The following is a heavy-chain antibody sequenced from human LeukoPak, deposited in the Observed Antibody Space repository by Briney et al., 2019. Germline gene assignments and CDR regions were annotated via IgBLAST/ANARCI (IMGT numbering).Heavy chain of an antibody. CDR3: ASVHTAMVTFDY. CDR2: VHLDGRT. V-gene: IGHV4-4*02. Sequence: SGTLSLTCGVSGGSVINTNWWTWVRQPPGKGLEWIGDVHLDGRTNYNPSLESRLTMSVDVSENQVSLKLTSVTAADTAVYYCASVHTAMVTFDYWGQGTLVTVSS. CDR1: GGSVINTNW. D-gene: IGHD5-18*01. J-gene: IGHJ4*02.